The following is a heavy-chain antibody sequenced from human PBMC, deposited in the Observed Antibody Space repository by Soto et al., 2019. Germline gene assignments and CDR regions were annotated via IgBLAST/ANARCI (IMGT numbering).Heavy chain of an antibody. J-gene: IGHJ6*03. CDR3: ARRLRDIVVVPAAAQPASTYYYYYYMDV. CDR1: GGSISSYY. CDR2: IYYSGSI. Sequence: PSETLSLTCTVSGGSISSYYWSWIRQPPGKGLEWIGYIYYSGSINYNPSLKSRVTISVDTSKNQFSLKLSSVTAADTAVYYCARRLRDIVVVPAAAQPASTYYYYYYMDVWGKGTTVPVSS. D-gene: IGHD2-2*01. V-gene: IGHV4-59*08.